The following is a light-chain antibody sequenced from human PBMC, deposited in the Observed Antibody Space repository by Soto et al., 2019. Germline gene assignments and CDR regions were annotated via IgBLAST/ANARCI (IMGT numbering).Light chain of an antibody. J-gene: IGLJ2*01. CDR1: TGAVTSGYY. CDR3: LLYYDGAQPHVV. CDR2: STS. V-gene: IGLV7-43*01. Sequence: QDVVTQEPSLIVSPGGTVTLTCASSTGAVTSGYYSSWFQQKPGQQPRALIYSTSNRHSWTPARFSGSLLGGKAALTLSGVQPEDEADYYCLLYYDGAQPHVVFGGWTKLTVL.